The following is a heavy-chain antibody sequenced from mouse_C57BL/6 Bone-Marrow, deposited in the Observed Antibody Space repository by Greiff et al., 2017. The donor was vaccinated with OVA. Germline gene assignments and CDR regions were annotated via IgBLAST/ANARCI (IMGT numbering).Heavy chain of an antibody. CDR2: INPSTGGT. Sequence: VQLQQSGPELVKPGASVKISCKASGYSFTGYYMNWVKQSPEKSLEWIGEINPSTGGTTYNQKFKAKATLTVDKSSSTAYMQLKSLTSEYSAVYYCASYGNYVYWGQGTTLTVSS. D-gene: IGHD2-1*01. CDR3: ASYGNYVY. V-gene: IGHV1-42*01. CDR1: GYSFTGYY. J-gene: IGHJ2*01.